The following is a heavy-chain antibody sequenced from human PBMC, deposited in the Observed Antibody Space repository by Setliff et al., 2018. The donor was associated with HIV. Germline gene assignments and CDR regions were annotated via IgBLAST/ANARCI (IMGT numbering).Heavy chain of an antibody. CDR3: AKGFKGIAAAGTYFDY. V-gene: IGHV3-23*01. CDR2: ISGSGGST. D-gene: IGHD6-13*01. J-gene: IGHJ4*02. CDR1: GFTFSSYA. Sequence: SCAASGFTFSSYAMSWVRQAPGKGLEWVSAISGSGGSTYYADSVKGRFTISRDNSKNTLYLQMNSLRAEDTAVYYCAKGFKGIAAAGTYFDYWGQGTLVTVSS.